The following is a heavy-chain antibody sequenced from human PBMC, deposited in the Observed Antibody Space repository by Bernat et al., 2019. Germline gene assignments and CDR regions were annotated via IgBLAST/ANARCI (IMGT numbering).Heavy chain of an antibody. D-gene: IGHD3-16*01. V-gene: IGHV3-23*01. CDR3: AKRPDVFGVITPNDY. CDR1: GFTFSSYA. Sequence: EVQLLESGGGLVQPGGSLRLSCAASGFTFSSYAMTWVRQAPGKGLECVSSISGSGGNTYYADSVKGRFTIPRDNSKNTLYLQMNSLRAEDTAVYYCAKRPDVFGVITPNDYWGQGTLVTVSS. J-gene: IGHJ4*02. CDR2: ISGSGGNT.